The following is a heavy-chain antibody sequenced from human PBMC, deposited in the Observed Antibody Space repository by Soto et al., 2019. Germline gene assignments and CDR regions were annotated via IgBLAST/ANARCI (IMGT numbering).Heavy chain of an antibody. CDR2: ISWKDEK. CDR1: GLSLSTSGAG. J-gene: IGHJ4*02. Sequence: ESGPTLVNPTQTLTVTCTFSGLSLSTSGAGVGWIRQSPGNAPEWLALISWKDEKRYNPGLKRRLTITKDTSKNQVVLTMTDLDPVDTATYFCAHRYGGNYYRWYFGSWGQGTLVTVSS. CDR3: AHRYGGNYYRWYFGS. D-gene: IGHD1-26*01. V-gene: IGHV2-5*01.